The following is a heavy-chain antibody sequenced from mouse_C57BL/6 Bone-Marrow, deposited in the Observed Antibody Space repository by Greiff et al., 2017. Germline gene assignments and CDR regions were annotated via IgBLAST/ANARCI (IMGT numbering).Heavy chain of an antibody. V-gene: IGHV5-2*01. J-gene: IGHJ3*01. CDR2: INSDCGST. CDR3: ARRKVPWFAY. CDR1: EYEFPSHD. Sequence: EVMLVESGGGLVQPGESLKLSCESNEYEFPSHDMSWVRKTPEKRLELVAAINSDCGSTYYPDTMERRFIISRDKTKKTLYLQMSRLRPEDTALYYCARRKVPWFAYWGQGTLVTVSA.